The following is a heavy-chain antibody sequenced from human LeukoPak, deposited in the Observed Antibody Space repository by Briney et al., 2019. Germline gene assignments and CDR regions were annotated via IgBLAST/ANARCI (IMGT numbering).Heavy chain of an antibody. CDR3: ARDSEYCGGDCYSVY. J-gene: IGHJ4*02. CDR1: GYTFTSYG. V-gene: IGHV1-18*01. D-gene: IGHD2-21*02. Sequence: ASVKVSCKASGYTFTSYGIGWVRQAPGQGLEWMGWISAYNGNTNYAQELQGRVTMTTDTSTSTAYMELRSLRSDDTAVYYCARDSEYCGGDCYSVYWGQGTLVTVSS. CDR2: ISAYNGNT.